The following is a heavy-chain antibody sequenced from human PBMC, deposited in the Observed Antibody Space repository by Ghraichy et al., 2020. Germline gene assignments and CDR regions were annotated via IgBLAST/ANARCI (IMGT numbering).Heavy chain of an antibody. V-gene: IGHV4-59*11. Sequence: GSLRLSCTVSGGSISTLFWTWIRQPPGKGLEWIGYISYSGSTNYNPSLKSRVTVSMDTSKNQFSLRLSYVTAADTAVYYCARGRLSSSRTSLEYWGQGALVTVSS. CDR1: GGSISTLF. CDR2: ISYSGST. CDR3: ARGRLSSSRTSLEY. D-gene: IGHD6-13*01. J-gene: IGHJ4*02.